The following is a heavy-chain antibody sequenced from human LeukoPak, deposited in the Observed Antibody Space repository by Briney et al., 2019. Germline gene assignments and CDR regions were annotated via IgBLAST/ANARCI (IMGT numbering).Heavy chain of an antibody. Sequence: GGSLRLSCAVSGFTFSSYWMNWVRQAPGKGLEWVSSISSSSSYIYYADSVKGRFTISRDNAKNSLYLQMNSLRAEDTAVYYCARVGPPRQLLGWFDPWGQGTLVTVSS. V-gene: IGHV3-21*01. CDR1: GFTFSSYW. J-gene: IGHJ5*02. CDR3: ARVGPPRQLLGWFDP. CDR2: ISSSSSYI. D-gene: IGHD2-2*01.